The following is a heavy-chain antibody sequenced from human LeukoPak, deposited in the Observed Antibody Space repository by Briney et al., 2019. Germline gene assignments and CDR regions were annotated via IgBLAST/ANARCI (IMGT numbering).Heavy chain of an antibody. V-gene: IGHV4-34*01. D-gene: IGHD6-13*01. CDR3: ARLRGSSWYGYDP. CDR2: INHSGNT. J-gene: IGHJ5*02. CDR1: GGSFSGYY. Sequence: PSETLSLTCAVYGGSFSGYYWSWIRQPPGKGLEWIGEINHSGNTNYNPSLKSRVTISVDTSKNQFSLKLSSVTAADTAVYYCARLRGSSWYGYDPWGQGTLVTVSS.